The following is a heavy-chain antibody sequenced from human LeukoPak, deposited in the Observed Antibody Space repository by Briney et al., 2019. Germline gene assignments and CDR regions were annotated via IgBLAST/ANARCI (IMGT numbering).Heavy chain of an antibody. D-gene: IGHD4-11*01. V-gene: IGHV3-11*01. J-gene: IGHJ4*02. CDR3: AKVGSGDHDYSNYVGPDY. CDR2: ISSGSGSTI. Sequence: GGSLRLSCAASGFTFSEYYMSWIRQAAGKGLEWVSYISSGSGSTIYYADSVKGRFTISRDNSKNTLYLQMNSLRAEDTAVYYCAKVGSGDHDYSNYVGPDYWGQGTLVTVSS. CDR1: GFTFSEYY.